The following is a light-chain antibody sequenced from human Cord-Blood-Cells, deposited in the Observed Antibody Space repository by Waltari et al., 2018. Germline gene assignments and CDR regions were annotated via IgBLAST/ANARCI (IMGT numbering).Light chain of an antibody. CDR2: DVS. V-gene: IGLV2-14*01. CDR3: SSYTSSSTWV. CDR1: SSDVGGYNY. Sequence: QSALTQPASVSGSPGQSITISCTGTSSDVGGYNYVSWYQQHPGKAPKLMIYDVSNRPSVVSKRFSGSKSGKTASLTISGLQAEDEADYYCSSYTSSSTWVFGGGTKLTVL. J-gene: IGLJ3*02.